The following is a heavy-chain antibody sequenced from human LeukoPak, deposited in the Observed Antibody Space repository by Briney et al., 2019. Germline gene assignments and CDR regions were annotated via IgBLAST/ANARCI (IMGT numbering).Heavy chain of an antibody. CDR1: GFTFSSYE. CDR3: ASVEAGSYFDY. D-gene: IGHD3-10*01. CDR2: ISSSGSAM. J-gene: IGHJ4*02. V-gene: IGHV3-48*03. Sequence: GGSLRLSCAASGFTFSSYEMNWVRQAPGKGLEWVSYISSSGSAMYSEDSVKGRFTISRDNAKNSLYLQMNSLRAEDTAVYYCASVEAGSYFDYWGQGTLVTVSS.